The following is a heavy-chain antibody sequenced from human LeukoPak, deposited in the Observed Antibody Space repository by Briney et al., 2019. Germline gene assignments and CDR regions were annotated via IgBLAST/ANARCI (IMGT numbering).Heavy chain of an antibody. D-gene: IGHD4-17*01. Sequence: ASVKVSCKTSGYTFTTYGVSWVRQAPGQGLEWMGRIGGHNGITSYAQNVQGRVAMTTDSSTSTAYMELRSLTSDDTAVYYCARSGATVTTHFDSWGQGTLVTVSS. CDR1: GYTFTTYG. V-gene: IGHV1-18*01. CDR3: ARSGATVTTHFDS. J-gene: IGHJ4*02. CDR2: IGGHNGIT.